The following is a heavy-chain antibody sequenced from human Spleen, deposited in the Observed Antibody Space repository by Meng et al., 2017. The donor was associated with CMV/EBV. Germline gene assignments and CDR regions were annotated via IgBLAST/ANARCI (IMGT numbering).Heavy chain of an antibody. D-gene: IGHD1-26*01. CDR1: RFTFGDYG. CDR2: ISYDGSQK. Sequence: SCAASRFTFGDYGMHWVRQAPGKGLEWVAVISYDGSQKNYADSVKGRFTISRDNSENTLYLQMSSLRAEDTAVYYCAKLSGREYFDYWGQGTLVTVSS. CDR3: AKLSGREYFDY. V-gene: IGHV3-30*18. J-gene: IGHJ4*02.